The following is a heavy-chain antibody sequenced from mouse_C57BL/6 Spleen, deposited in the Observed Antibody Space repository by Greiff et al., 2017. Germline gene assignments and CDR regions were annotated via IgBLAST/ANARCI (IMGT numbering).Heavy chain of an antibody. D-gene: IGHD1-1*01. V-gene: IGHV1-64*01. Sequence: QVQLQQPGAELVKPGASVKLSCKASGYTFTSYWMHWVKQRPGQGLEWIGMIHPNSGSTNYNEKFKSKATLTVDKSSSTAYMQLSSLTSEDSAVXYCAAVINLLLSYDFDYWGQGTTLTVSS. CDR3: AAVINLLLSYDFDY. J-gene: IGHJ2*01. CDR2: IHPNSGST. CDR1: GYTFTSYW.